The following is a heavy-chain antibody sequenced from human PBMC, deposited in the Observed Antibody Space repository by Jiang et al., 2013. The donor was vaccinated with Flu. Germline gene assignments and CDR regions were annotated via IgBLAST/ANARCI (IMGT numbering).Heavy chain of an antibody. D-gene: IGHD5-12*01. V-gene: IGHV1-24*01. Sequence: SGAEVKKPGASVKVSCTLTELSMHWVRQAPGKGLEWMGGFDPEDGETIYAQKFQGRVTMTEDTSTDTAYMELSSLRSEDTAVYYCATKVEKRVATYYYFDYWGQGTLVTVSS. J-gene: IGHJ4*02. CDR3: ATKVEKRVATYYYFDY. CDR2: FDPEDGET. CDR1: LTELS.